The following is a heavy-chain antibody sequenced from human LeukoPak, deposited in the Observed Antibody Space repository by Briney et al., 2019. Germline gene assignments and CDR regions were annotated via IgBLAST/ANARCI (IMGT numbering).Heavy chain of an antibody. D-gene: IGHD6-13*01. CDR2: IYYSGST. CDR1: GGSISSYY. J-gene: IGHJ5*02. Sequence: PSETLSLTCTVSGGSISSYYWGWIRQPPGKGLEWIGSIYYSGSTYYNPSLKSRVTISVDTSKNQFSLKLSSVTAADTAVYYCARTLRIAAATYPFDPWGQGTLVTVSS. V-gene: IGHV4-39*01. CDR3: ARTLRIAAATYPFDP.